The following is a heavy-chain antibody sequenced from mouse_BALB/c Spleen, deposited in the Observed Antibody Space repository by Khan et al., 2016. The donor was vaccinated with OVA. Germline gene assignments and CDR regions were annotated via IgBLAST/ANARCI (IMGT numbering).Heavy chain of an antibody. Sequence: EVQLQESGPGLVKPSPSLSLTCTVTGNSITSDYAWNWIRQFPGNKVEWMGYISYSGTTSYNPSLKSRISITRDTSKNQFFLQLNSVIFEDTATYYCARQNYYGYAMDYWGQGTSVTVSS. D-gene: IGHD1-1*01. CDR2: ISYSGTT. CDR3: ARQNYYGYAMDY. CDR1: GNSITSDYA. J-gene: IGHJ4*01. V-gene: IGHV3-2*02.